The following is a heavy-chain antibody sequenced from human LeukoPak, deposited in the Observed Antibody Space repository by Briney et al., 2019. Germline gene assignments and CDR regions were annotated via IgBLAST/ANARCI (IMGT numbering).Heavy chain of an antibody. D-gene: IGHD3-22*01. CDR2: IIPILGIA. Sequence: SVKVSCKASGGTFSSYTISWVRQAPGQGLEWMGRIIPILGIANYAQKFQGRVTIAADKSTSTAYMELSSLRSEDTAVYYCARVTVYDSSGYYSEWGQGTLVTVSS. V-gene: IGHV1-69*02. CDR1: GGTFSSYT. CDR3: ARVTVYDSSGYYSE. J-gene: IGHJ4*02.